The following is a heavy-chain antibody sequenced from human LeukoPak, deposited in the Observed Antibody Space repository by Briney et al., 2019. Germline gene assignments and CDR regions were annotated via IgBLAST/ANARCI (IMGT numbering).Heavy chain of an antibody. J-gene: IGHJ4*02. Sequence: GGSLRLSCAASGFTFSSYAMSWVRQAPGKGLEWVSSIFPSSDEIHYADSVKGRFTISRDNSRSTLSLQMDSLRAEDTATYYCATYRQIQVPFEFWGQGTLVTVSS. CDR1: GFTFSSYA. CDR2: IFPSSDEI. V-gene: IGHV3-23*01. CDR3: ATYRQIQVPFEF. D-gene: IGHD5-18*01.